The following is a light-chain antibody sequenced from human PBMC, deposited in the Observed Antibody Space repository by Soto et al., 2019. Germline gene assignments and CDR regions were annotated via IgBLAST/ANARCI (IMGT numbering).Light chain of an antibody. CDR1: SSDVGGYNY. Sequence: QSAPTQPASVSGSPGQSITISCTGTSSDVGGYNYVSWYQQHPGKAPKFIIYDVSNRPSGVSNRFSGSKSGNTASLTISGLQAEDEADYYCSSYTTSNTRQIVFGTGTKVTVL. CDR3: SSYTTSNTRQIV. J-gene: IGLJ1*01. V-gene: IGLV2-14*01. CDR2: DVS.